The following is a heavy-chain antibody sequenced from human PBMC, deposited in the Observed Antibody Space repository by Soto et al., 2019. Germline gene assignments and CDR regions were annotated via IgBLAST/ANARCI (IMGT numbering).Heavy chain of an antibody. D-gene: IGHD6-6*01. J-gene: IGHJ4*02. CDR3: ATAARRDFDY. Sequence: PSETLSLTCAVYGGSFSGYYWSWIRQPPGKGLEWIGEINHSGSTNYNPSLKSRVTISVDTSKNQFSLKLSSVTAADTAVYYCATAARRDFDYWGQGTLVTVSS. V-gene: IGHV4-34*01. CDR1: GGSFSGYY. CDR2: INHSGST.